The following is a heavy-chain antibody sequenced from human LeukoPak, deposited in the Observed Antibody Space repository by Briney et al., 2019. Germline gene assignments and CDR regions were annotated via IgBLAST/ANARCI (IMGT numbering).Heavy chain of an antibody. Sequence: SGPTLVNPTQTLTLTCTFSGFSLSTSGMCVSWIRQPPGKALEWLARIDWDDDKYYSKSLQTRLTISKDTSKNQVVLTMTNMDPVDTATYYCARIRVTFPGARHYYYYMDVWGKGTTVTVSS. CDR1: GFSLSTSGMC. J-gene: IGHJ6*03. V-gene: IGHV2-70*11. CDR3: ARIRVTFPGARHYYYYMDV. CDR2: IDWDDDK. D-gene: IGHD3-10*01.